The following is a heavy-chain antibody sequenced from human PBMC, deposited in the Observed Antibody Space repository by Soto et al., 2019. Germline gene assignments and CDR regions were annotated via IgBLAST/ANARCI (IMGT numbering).Heavy chain of an antibody. CDR2: ISGSGGST. V-gene: IGHV3-23*01. Sequence: EVQLLESGGGLVQPGGSLRLSCAASGFTFSSYAMSWVRQAPGKGLEWVSAISGSGGSTYYADSVKGRFTISRDNSRNTLYLQMNSLRAEDTAVYYCAQRRGYYGSEEDYFDYWGQGTLVTVSS. J-gene: IGHJ4*02. CDR3: AQRRGYYGSEEDYFDY. D-gene: IGHD3-10*01. CDR1: GFTFSSYA.